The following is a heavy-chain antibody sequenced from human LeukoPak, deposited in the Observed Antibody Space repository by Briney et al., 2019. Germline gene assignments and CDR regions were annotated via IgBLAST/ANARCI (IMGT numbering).Heavy chain of an antibody. V-gene: IGHV4-39*01. Sequence: ASETLSLTCTVSGGSISRSRYYWGWIRQPPGKGLEWIGSIYYSGSTYYNPSLKSRVTISVDTSKNQFSLKLSSVTAADTAVYYCARGERVGGFDYWGQGTLVTVSS. J-gene: IGHJ4*02. CDR2: IYYSGST. D-gene: IGHD1-1*01. CDR1: GGSISRSRYY. CDR3: ARGERVGGFDY.